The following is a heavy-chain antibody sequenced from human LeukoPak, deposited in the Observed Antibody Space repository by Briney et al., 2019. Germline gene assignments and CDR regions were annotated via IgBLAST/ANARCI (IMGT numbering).Heavy chain of an antibody. J-gene: IGHJ3*02. CDR3: TTNDAFDI. Sequence: PGGSLRLSCAASGFTFSNAWMNWVRQAPGKGLEWVGRIKNKIASGTTDYAAPVKGRFTISRDDSKNTLFLQMNSLKTEDTAMYYCTTNDAFDIWGQGTLVTVSS. V-gene: IGHV3-15*01. CDR1: GFTFSNAW. CDR2: IKNKIASGTT.